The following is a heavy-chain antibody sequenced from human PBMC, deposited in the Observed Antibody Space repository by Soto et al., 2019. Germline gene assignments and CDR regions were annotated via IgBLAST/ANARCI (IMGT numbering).Heavy chain of an antibody. CDR2: INPNSGGT. CDR3: AREEGTRIAAAGTEEYYYYYYGMDV. D-gene: IGHD6-13*01. Sequence: GASVKVSCKASGYTFTGYYMHWVRQAPGQGLEWMGWINPNSGGTNYAQKFQGWVTMTRDTSISTAYMELSRLRSDDTAVYYCAREEGTRIAAAGTEEYYYYYYGMDVWGQGTTVTVSS. CDR1: GYTFTGYY. V-gene: IGHV1-2*04. J-gene: IGHJ6*02.